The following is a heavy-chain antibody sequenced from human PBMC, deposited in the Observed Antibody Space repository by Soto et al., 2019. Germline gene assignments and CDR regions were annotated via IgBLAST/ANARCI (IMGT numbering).Heavy chain of an antibody. CDR1: GFTVSSNY. J-gene: IGHJ3*02. CDR3: ARDRGDYIWGSYRNDAFDI. D-gene: IGHD3-16*02. CDR2: IYSGGST. Sequence: GGSLRLSCAASGFTVSSNYMSWVRQAPGKGLEWVSVIYSGGSTYYADSVKGRFTISRDNSKNTLYLQMNSLRAEDTAVYYCARDRGDYIWGSYRNDAFDIWGQGTMVTVSS. V-gene: IGHV3-66*01.